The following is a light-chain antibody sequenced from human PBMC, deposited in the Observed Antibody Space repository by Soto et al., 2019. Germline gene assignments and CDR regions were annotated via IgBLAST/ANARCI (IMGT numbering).Light chain of an antibody. J-gene: IGLJ1*01. CDR2: EVN. V-gene: IGLV2-8*01. CDR3: TSHAGTINFPYI. CDR1: SSDVGGSNY. Sequence: QSVLAQPASVSGSPGQSITISCTGTSSDVGGSNYVSWYQHHPGKAPKLMVYEVNKRPSGVPDRFSGSKSGNTASLTVSGLQAEDEADYYCTSHAGTINFPYIFXTGTKGTVL.